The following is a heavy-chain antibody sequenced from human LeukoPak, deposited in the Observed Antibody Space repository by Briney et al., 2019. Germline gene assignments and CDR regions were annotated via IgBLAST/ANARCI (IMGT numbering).Heavy chain of an antibody. CDR2: ISAYNGNT. CDR3: ARGRGSGSYYNLPCY. V-gene: IGHV1-18*01. D-gene: IGHD3-10*01. CDR1: GYTFTSYG. J-gene: IGHJ4*02. Sequence: RASVTVSCTASGYTFTSYGISWVRQAPGQGLEWMGWISAYNGNTNYAQKLQGRVTMTTDTSTSTAYMELRSLRSDDTAVYYCARGRGSGSYYNLPCYWGQGTLVTVSS.